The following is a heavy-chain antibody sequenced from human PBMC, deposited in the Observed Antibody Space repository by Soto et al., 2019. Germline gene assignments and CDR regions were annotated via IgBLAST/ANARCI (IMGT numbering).Heavy chain of an antibody. Sequence: EVHLVESGGGLVKPGGSLRLSGAVSGFTFSSCTMNWVRQAPGKGLEWVSSISPSSGHIYYADSVKGRFTISRDNAKNSLFLQMHSLRGEDTAVYYCSGCSGGACHKNYGMDVWGQGTTVTVSS. V-gene: IGHV3-21*06. D-gene: IGHD2-15*01. CDR2: ISPSSGHI. CDR3: SGCSGGACHKNYGMDV. J-gene: IGHJ6*02. CDR1: GFTFSSCT.